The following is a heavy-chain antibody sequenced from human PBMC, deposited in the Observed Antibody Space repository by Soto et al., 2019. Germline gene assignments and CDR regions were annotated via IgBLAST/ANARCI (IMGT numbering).Heavy chain of an antibody. D-gene: IGHD2-2*03. CDR2: IYYSGSA. V-gene: IGHV4-59*01. CDR3: ARIGLSHPYFDS. J-gene: IGHJ4*02. CDR1: GGSISGFF. Sequence: SETLSLTCTVSGGSISGFFWSWIRQPPGKGLEWIGYIYYSGSANYNPSLKSRVTISVDTSKNQFSLQLSSVTAADMAEYICARIGLSHPYFDSWGQGTLVTVSS.